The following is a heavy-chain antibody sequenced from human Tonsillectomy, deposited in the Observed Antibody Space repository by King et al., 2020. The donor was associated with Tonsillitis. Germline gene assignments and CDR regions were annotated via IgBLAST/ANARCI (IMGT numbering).Heavy chain of an antibody. J-gene: IGHJ4*02. Sequence: QLQESGSGLVKPSQTLSLTCAVSGGSISSGGYSWSWIRQPPGKGLEWIGYIYHSGSTYYNPSLKSRVTISVDRSKNPFSLKLSSVTAADTAVYYCAREVLVCRRKGDYCYRGFFYSWGPGPLVTVSS. CDR1: GGSISSGGYS. V-gene: IGHV4-30-2*01. CDR3: AREVLVCRRKGDYCYRGFFYS. CDR2: IYHSGST. D-gene: IGHD3-3*01.